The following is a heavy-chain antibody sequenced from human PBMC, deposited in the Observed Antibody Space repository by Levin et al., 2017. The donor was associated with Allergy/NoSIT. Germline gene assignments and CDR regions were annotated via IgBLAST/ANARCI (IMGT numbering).Heavy chain of an antibody. D-gene: IGHD3-10*01. Sequence: ASVKVSCKASGYTFTSYGISWVRQAPGQGLEWMGWISAYNGNTNYAQKLQGRVTMTTDTSTSTAYMELRSLRSDDTAVYYCARGLPATMVQGVIMGAFDSWGQGTMVTVSS. CDR2: ISAYNGNT. J-gene: IGHJ3*02. CDR3: ARGLPATMVQGVIMGAFDS. CDR1: GYTFTSYG. V-gene: IGHV1-18*01.